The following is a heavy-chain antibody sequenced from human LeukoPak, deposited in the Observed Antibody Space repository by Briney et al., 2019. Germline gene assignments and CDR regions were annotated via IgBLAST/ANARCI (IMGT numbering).Heavy chain of an antibody. J-gene: IGHJ4*02. V-gene: IGHV3-7*01. CDR1: GFTFSTYW. CDR2: INKDGSQK. Sequence: GGSLRLSCAASGFTFSTYWMNWVRQAPGEGLEWVANINKDGSQKYYVDSVKGRFTISRDNAMNSLYLQMNSLRAEDTAVYFCARERWLQPDYWGQGTLVTVSA. CDR3: ARERWLQPDY. D-gene: IGHD5-24*01.